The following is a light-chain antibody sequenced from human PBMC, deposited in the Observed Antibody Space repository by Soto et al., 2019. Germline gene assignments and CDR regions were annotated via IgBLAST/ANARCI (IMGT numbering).Light chain of an antibody. V-gene: IGLV1-40*01. CDR1: NSNIGSFYD. CDR2: GDN. Sequence: QSVLTQPPSVSGAPGQRVTIPCTGSNSNIGSFYDVHWYQQLPGTVPKLLIYGDNNRPSGVPDRFSGSKSGTSDSLAITGLQAEDESDYYCQSYDNSLSHVVFGGGTKLTVL. CDR3: QSYDNSLSHVV. J-gene: IGLJ2*01.